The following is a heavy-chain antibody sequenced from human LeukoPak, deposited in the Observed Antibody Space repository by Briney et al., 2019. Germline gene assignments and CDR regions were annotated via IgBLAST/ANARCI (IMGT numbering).Heavy chain of an antibody. D-gene: IGHD6-6*01. CDR3: ASEEQLRNWFDP. CDR2: IYYSGST. CDR1: GGSISSSSYY. J-gene: IGHJ5*02. Sequence: PSETLSLTCTVSGGSISSSSYYWGWIRQPPGEGLEWIGSIYYSGSTYYNPSLKSRVTISVDTSKNRFSLKLSSVTAADTAVYYCASEEQLRNWFDPWGQGTLVTVSS. V-gene: IGHV4-39*01.